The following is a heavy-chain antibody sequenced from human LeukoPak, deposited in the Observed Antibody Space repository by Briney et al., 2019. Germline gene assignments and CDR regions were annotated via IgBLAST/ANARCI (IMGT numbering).Heavy chain of an antibody. CDR1: GYTLTSYG. CDR3: ARHIIYDSSGRFDY. Sequence: ASVKVSCKASGYTLTSYGISWVRQAPGQGLEWMGWISAYNGNTNYAQKLQGRVTMTTDTSTSTAYMELRSLRSDDTAVYYCARHIIYDSSGRFDYWGQGTLVTVSS. V-gene: IGHV1-18*01. CDR2: ISAYNGNT. D-gene: IGHD3-22*01. J-gene: IGHJ4*02.